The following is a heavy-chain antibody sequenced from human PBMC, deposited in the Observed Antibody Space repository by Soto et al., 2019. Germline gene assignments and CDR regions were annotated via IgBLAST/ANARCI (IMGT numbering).Heavy chain of an antibody. J-gene: IGHJ5*02. V-gene: IGHV4-34*01. CDR2: INHSGST. Sequence: TSETLSLTCAVCGGSFSGYYWSWIRQPPGKXLEWIGEINHSGSTNYNPSLKSRVTISVDTSKNQFSLKLSSVTAADTAVYYCASLRVMSGYYYPGENWFDPWGQGTLVTVSS. CDR1: GGSFSGYY. CDR3: ASLRVMSGYYYPGENWFDP. D-gene: IGHD3-22*01.